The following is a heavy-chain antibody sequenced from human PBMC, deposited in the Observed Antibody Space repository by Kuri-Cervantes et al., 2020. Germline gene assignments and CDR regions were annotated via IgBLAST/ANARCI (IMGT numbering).Heavy chain of an antibody. Sequence: GESLKISCAASGFTFSNAWMSWVRQAPGKGLEWVSSISSSSSYIYYADSVKGRFTISRDNAKNSLYLQMNSLRAEDTALYYCAKAEGGSYWGLYYYYGMDVWGQGTTVTVSS. J-gene: IGHJ6*02. CDR1: GFTFSNAW. CDR2: ISSSSSYI. CDR3: AKAEGGSYWGLYYYYGMDV. V-gene: IGHV3-21*04. D-gene: IGHD1-26*01.